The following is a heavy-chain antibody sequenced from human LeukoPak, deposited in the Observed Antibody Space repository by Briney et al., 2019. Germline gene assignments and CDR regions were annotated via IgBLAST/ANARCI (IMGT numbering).Heavy chain of an antibody. CDR3: ASLSTGDAFDY. CDR1: W. J-gene: IGHJ4*02. D-gene: IGHD1-1*01. CDR2: IKQDGSEK. Sequence: WMSWVRQAPEKGLEWVANIKQDGSEKYYVDSVKGRFTISRDNAKNSLYLQMNSLRAEDTAVYFCASLSTGDAFDYWGQGTLVTVSS. V-gene: IGHV3-7*01.